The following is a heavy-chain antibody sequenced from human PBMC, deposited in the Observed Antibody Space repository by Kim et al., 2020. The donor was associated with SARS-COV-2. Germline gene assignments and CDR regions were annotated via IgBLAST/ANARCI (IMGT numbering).Heavy chain of an antibody. V-gene: IGHV1-69*13. D-gene: IGHD3-10*01. CDR1: GCTFSSYA. CDR3: ARHRGGAPHRYYCFGY. J-gene: IGHJ4*02. Sequence: SVKVSCKASGCTFSSYAIIWVRQAPGQGLEWMGGIIPIFGTANYAQKFQGRVTITSDESTSTAYMQLSSLISEDTAVYYCARHRGGAPHRYYCFGYWGQ. CDR2: IIPIFGTA.